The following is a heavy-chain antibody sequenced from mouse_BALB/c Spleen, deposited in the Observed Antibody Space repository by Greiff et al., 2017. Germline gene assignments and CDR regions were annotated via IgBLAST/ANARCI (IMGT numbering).Heavy chain of an antibody. D-gene: IGHD2-4*01. J-gene: IGHJ4*01. V-gene: IGHV2-9*02. Sequence: VQRVESGPGLVAPSQSLSITCTVSGFSLTSYGVHWVRQPPGKGLEWLGVIWAGGSTNYNSALMSRLSISKDNSKSQVFLKMNSLQTDDTAMYYCARVPDYDGVYYAMDYWGQGTSVTVSS. CDR2: IWAGGST. CDR3: ARVPDYDGVYYAMDY. CDR1: GFSLTSYG.